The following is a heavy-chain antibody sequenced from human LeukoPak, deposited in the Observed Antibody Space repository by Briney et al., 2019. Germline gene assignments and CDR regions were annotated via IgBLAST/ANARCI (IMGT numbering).Heavy chain of an antibody. Sequence: GGSLRLSCAASGFTFSSYAMHWVRQAPGKGLEWVAVISYDGSNKYYADSVKGRFTISRDNSKNTLYLQMNSLRAEDTAVYYCARAGAGSLTDDWFDPWGQGTLVTVSS. D-gene: IGHD6-19*01. V-gene: IGHV3-30-3*01. J-gene: IGHJ5*02. CDR2: ISYDGSNK. CDR3: ARAGAGSLTDDWFDP. CDR1: GFTFSSYA.